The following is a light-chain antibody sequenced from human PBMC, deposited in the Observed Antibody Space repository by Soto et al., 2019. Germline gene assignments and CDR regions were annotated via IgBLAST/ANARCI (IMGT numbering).Light chain of an antibody. CDR2: AVS. CDR1: NSDVGGYNF. J-gene: IGLJ2*01. CDR3: AAWDDSLSAVV. Sequence: QSVLTQPRSVSGSPGQSVTISCTGTNSDVGGYNFVSWYQQLPGKAPKLMISAVSQRPSGVPDRFSGSKSGTSASLAISGLRSEDEADYYCAAWDDSLSAVVFGGGTKLTVL. V-gene: IGLV2-11*01.